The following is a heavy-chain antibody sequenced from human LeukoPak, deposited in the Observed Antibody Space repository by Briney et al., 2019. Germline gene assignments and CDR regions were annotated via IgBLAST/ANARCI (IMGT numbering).Heavy chain of an antibody. V-gene: IGHV4-34*01. D-gene: IGHD6-13*01. CDR2: INHSGST. CDR3: ARSIAAAGFAFDI. J-gene: IGHJ3*02. Sequence: KSSETLSLTCAVYGGSFSGYYWSWIRQPPGKGLEWIGEINHSGSTNYSPSLKSRVTISVDTSKNQFSLKLSSVTAADTAVYYCARSIAAAGFAFDIWGQGTMVTVSS. CDR1: GGSFSGYY.